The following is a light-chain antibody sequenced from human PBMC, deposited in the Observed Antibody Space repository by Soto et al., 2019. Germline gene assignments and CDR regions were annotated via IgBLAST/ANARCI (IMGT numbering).Light chain of an antibody. Sequence: QPVLTQSPSASASLGASVKLTCTLSSGHSSYAIAWHQQQPEKGPRYLMKVDSDGSHTRGDAIPDRFSGSSSGAERYPTISRLPSEDDAYYSCQTWGTGIHVLFGGGTKLTVL. CDR3: QTWGTGIHVL. CDR2: VDSDGSH. J-gene: IGLJ2*01. CDR1: SGHSSYA. V-gene: IGLV4-69*01.